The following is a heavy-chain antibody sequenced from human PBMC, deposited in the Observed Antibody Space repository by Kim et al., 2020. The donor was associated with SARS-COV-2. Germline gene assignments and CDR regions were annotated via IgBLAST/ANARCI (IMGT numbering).Heavy chain of an antibody. CDR3: AKDPGIAVAGQHYYYGMDV. D-gene: IGHD6-19*01. Sequence: GGSLRLSCAASGFTFDDYAMHWVRQAPGKGLEWVSGISWNSGSIGYADSVKGRFTISRDNAKNSLYLQMNSLRAEDTALYYCAKDPGIAVAGQHYYYGMDVWGQGPRVPVSS. V-gene: IGHV3-9*01. CDR1: GFTFDDYA. J-gene: IGHJ6*02. CDR2: ISWNSGSI.